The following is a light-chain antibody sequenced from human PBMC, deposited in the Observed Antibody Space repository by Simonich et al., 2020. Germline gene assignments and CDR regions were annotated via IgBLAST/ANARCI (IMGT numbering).Light chain of an antibody. J-gene: IGKJ1*01. Sequence: DIQMTQSPSTLSASVGDRVTITCRASQSISSWLAWYQHKPGKAPKLLIYKASSLESGVPSRFSGSGSGTDFTLTISCLQSEDFATYYCQQYYSYSWTFGQGTKVEIK. CDR2: KAS. V-gene: IGKV1-5*03. CDR3: QQYYSYSWT. CDR1: QSISSW.